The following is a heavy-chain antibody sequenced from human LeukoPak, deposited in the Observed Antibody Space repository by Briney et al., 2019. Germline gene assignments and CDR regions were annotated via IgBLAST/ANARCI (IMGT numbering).Heavy chain of an antibody. J-gene: IGHJ4*02. Sequence: GGSLRLSCAASRFTFSSYAMSWVRQAPGKGLEWVSTVSGGGGTTYYADSVKGRFTVSRDNSKNTLFLQMNSLRAEDTAIYYCAKDMGYCSSATCYGLDYWGQGTLVTVSS. CDR1: RFTFSSYA. CDR2: VSGGGGTT. V-gene: IGHV3-23*01. D-gene: IGHD2-2*01. CDR3: AKDMGYCSSATCYGLDY.